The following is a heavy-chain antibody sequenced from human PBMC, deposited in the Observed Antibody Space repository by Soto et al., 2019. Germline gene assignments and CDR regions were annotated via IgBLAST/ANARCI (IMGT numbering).Heavy chain of an antibody. Sequence: QVHLQQWGAGLLKPSETLSLTCAVYGGSLSGYYWSRLRQPPGKGLGWIGEINPSGSTKYTPSLKGLVTMSGGTPKNQFSLKLISVTAADAAVYYCARGRDGGAANWGQGTLVTVSS. CDR2: INPSGST. D-gene: IGHD4-17*01. J-gene: IGHJ4*02. CDR3: ARGRDGGAAN. CDR1: GGSLSGYY. V-gene: IGHV4-34*01.